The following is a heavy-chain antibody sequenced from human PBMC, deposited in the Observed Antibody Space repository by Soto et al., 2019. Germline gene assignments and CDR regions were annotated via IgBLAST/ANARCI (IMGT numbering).Heavy chain of an antibody. CDR1: GVTFSSSD. J-gene: IGHJ4*02. CDR3: ARWNWQQLAFDY. CDR2: IGSAGDP. Sequence: PSGSLRLSCAACGVTFSSSDMDWVRKATGKGLEWVSGIGSAGDPYYAGSVKGRFTISRENAKNSLYLQMNSLRAGDTAVYYCARWNWQQLAFDYWGQGTLVTVSS. D-gene: IGHD6-13*01. V-gene: IGHV3-13*05.